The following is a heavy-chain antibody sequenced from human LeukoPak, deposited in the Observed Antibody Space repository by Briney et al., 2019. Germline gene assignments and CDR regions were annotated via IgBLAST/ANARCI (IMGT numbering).Heavy chain of an antibody. Sequence: SETLSLTCTVSGGSISSSSYYWGWIRQPPGKGLEWIGSIYYSGSTYYNPSLKSRVTISVDTSKNQFSLKLSSVTAADTAVYYCARRDGYKWIWYFDLWGRGTLVTVSS. V-gene: IGHV4-39*01. D-gene: IGHD5-24*01. CDR3: ARRDGYKWIWYFDL. J-gene: IGHJ2*01. CDR2: IYYSGST. CDR1: GGSISSSSYY.